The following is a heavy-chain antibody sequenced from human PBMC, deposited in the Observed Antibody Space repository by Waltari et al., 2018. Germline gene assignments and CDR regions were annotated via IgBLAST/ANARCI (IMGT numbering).Heavy chain of an antibody. CDR2: ISGSGGRT. CDR1: GFTFSSYA. J-gene: IGHJ4*02. Sequence: EVQLLESGGGLVQPGGSLRLSCAASGFTFSSYAMSWVRQAPGKGLEWVSAISGSGGRTYYADSVKGRLTISRDNSKNTLYLQMNSLRAEDTAVYYCAKEPHYYDSSGYYYPAYYFDYWGQGTLVTVSS. CDR3: AKEPHYYDSSGYYYPAYYFDY. V-gene: IGHV3-23*01. D-gene: IGHD3-22*01.